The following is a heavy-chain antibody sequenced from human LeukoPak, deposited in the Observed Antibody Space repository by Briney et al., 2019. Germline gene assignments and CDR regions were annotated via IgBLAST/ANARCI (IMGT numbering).Heavy chain of an antibody. CDR3: ARVSGGTDDY. J-gene: IGHJ4*02. Sequence: SVKVSCKASGYTFTSYDINWVRQAPGQGLEWMGRIIPILGIANYAQKFQGRVTITADKSTSTAYMELSSLRSEDTAVYYCARVSGGTDDYWGQGTLVTVSS. V-gene: IGHV1-69*04. CDR2: IIPILGIA. CDR1: GYTFTSYD. D-gene: IGHD4-23*01.